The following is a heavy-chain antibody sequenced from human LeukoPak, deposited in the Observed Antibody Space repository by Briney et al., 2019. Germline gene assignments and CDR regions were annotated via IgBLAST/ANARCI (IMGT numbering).Heavy chain of an antibody. J-gene: IGHJ4*02. CDR2: INSNGAVI. Sequence: GGSLRLSCAASGFSFSDYGMNWVRRAPGKGLEWLSHINSNGAVISYADSVKGRFTISRDTAKSSLYLQMNSLRVEDTAVYYCARDFAGDRDYWGQGTLVTVSS. D-gene: IGHD4-17*01. CDR3: ARDFAGDRDY. V-gene: IGHV3-48*01. CDR1: GFSFSDYG.